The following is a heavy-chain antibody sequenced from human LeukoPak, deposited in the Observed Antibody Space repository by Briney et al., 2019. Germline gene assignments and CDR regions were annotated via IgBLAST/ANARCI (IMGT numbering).Heavy chain of an antibody. CDR2: ISGSGGST. J-gene: IGHJ4*02. CDR1: GFTFSSYA. Sequence: GGCLSLSCAASGFTFSSYAMSWVRQAPGKGLEWVSAISGSGGSTYYADSVKGRFTISRDNSKNTLYLQMNSLRAEDTAVYYCAKDRGTTLGYYYDSSGYYIDYWGQGTLVTVSS. V-gene: IGHV3-23*01. CDR3: AKDRGTTLGYYYDSSGYYIDY. D-gene: IGHD3-22*01.